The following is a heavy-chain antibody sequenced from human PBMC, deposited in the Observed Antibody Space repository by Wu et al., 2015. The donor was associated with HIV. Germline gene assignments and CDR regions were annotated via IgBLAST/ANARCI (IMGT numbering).Heavy chain of an antibody. CDR3: ATAKSKLWFFHPSFDP. Sequence: QVQLTQSGAEVKRPGASVKVSCKVSGYTLSELYIHWVRQTPGQGLEWMGGFDPENGEKCTRRSSRAESPIDRGHIYRTQPTFGIGSSLRSEDTGVYYCATAKSKLWFFHPSFDPWGQGTLVTVSS. J-gene: IGHJ5*02. D-gene: IGHD3-10*01. CDR1: GYTLSELY. CDR2: FDPENGE. V-gene: IGHV1-24*01.